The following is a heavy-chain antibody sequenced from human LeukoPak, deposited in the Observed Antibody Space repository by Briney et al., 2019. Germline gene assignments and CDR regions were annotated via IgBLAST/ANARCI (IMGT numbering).Heavy chain of an antibody. D-gene: IGHD4/OR15-4a*01. CDR1: GGSISSYY. V-gene: IGHV4-59*01. CDR3: ARGDYGPIPDYYYYYMDV. Sequence: SETLSLTCTVSGGSISSYYWSWIRQPPGKGLEWIGYIYYSGSTNYNPSLKSRVTISVDTSKNQFSLKLSSVIAADTAVYYCARGDYGPIPDYYYYYMDVWGKGTTVTISS. J-gene: IGHJ6*03. CDR2: IYYSGST.